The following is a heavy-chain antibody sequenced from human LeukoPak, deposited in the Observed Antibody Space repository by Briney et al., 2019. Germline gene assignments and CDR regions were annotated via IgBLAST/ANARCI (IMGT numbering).Heavy chain of an antibody. Sequence: PSETLSLTCSVSGGSISSYYWNWIRQPPGKGLEWIGYIHYSGSTKYSPSLKSRIPISVDTSKNQFSLKLSSVTAADTAVYYCARDRSGVGYSFDYWGQGTLVTVSS. CDR2: IHYSGST. J-gene: IGHJ4*02. CDR3: ARDRSGVGYSFDY. V-gene: IGHV4-59*01. D-gene: IGHD5-24*01. CDR1: GGSISSYY.